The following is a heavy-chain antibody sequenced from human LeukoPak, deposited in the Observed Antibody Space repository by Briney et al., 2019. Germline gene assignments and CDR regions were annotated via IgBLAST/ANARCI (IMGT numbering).Heavy chain of an antibody. J-gene: IGHJ4*02. V-gene: IGHV4-39*07. CDR2: IYHSGST. CDR3: AREGYCSGGTCYGWIPIDY. CDR1: GGSISNINYY. Sequence: SETLSLTCTVSGGSISNINYYWGWIRQPPGKGLEWIGSIYHSGSTYYNPSLKSRVTISVDTSNSQLSLKLNSVTAADTAVYYCAREGYCSGGTCYGWIPIDYWGQGTLVTVSS. D-gene: IGHD2-15*01.